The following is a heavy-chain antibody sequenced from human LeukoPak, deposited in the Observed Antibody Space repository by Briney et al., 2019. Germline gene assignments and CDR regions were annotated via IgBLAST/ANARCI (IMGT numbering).Heavy chain of an antibody. CDR1: GGTFSSYA. CDR2: IIPMSGTA. Sequence: GASVKVSCKASGGTFSSYAISWVRQAPGQGLEWMGGIIPMSGTANSAQKFQGRVTITADESTSTAYMELSSLRSEDTAVYYCAANYYYESVASYRFDYWGQGTLVTVSS. J-gene: IGHJ4*02. V-gene: IGHV1-69*13. D-gene: IGHD3-22*01. CDR3: AANYYYESVASYRFDY.